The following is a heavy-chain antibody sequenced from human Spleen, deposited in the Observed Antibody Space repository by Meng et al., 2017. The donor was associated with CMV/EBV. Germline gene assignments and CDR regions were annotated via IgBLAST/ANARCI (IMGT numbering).Heavy chain of an antibody. CDR2: IYSNDRLT. V-gene: IGHV3-23*03. J-gene: IGHJ4*02. D-gene: IGHD4-11*01. CDR1: GFTLSTYA. Sequence: GESLKISCAASGFTLSTYAMSWVRQAPGKGLEWVSIIYSNDRLTFYADSVKGRFTISRDNSKNTLYLQMNSLRAEDTAVYYCAKDLRDYSNDYWGQGTQVTVSS. CDR3: AKDLRDYSNDY.